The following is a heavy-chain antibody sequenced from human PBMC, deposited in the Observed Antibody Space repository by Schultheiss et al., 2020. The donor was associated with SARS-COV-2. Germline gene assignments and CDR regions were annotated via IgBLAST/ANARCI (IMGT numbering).Heavy chain of an antibody. D-gene: IGHD4-23*01. V-gene: IGHV3-7*01. CDR2: IKQDGSEK. Sequence: GGSLRLSCAASGFTFSSYAMSWVRQAPGKGLEWVANIKQDGSEKYYVDSVKGRFTISRDNSKNTLYLQMNSLRAEDTAVYYCARSGFYGGNSGSYFDYWGQGTLVTVSS. CDR3: ARSGFYGGNSGSYFDY. CDR1: GFTFSSYA. J-gene: IGHJ4*02.